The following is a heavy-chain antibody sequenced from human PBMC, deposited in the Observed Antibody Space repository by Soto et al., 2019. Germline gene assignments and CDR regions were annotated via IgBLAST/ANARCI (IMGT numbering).Heavy chain of an antibody. V-gene: IGHV3-74*01. CDR1: GITFSGFW. CDR2: VDSAGSGT. Sequence: VPLVESGGGSVQPGGSLRLSCVASGITFSGFWMDWVRQVPGKGLVWVARVDSAGSGTSYADSVKGRFTISRDNAKNTLSLQLDRLRVEDMAVYYWATVLKDLGQGIPVTGSS. J-gene: IGHJ4*02. CDR3: ATVLKD.